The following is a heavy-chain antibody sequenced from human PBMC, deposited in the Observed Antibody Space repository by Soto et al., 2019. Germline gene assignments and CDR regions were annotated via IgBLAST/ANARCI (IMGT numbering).Heavy chain of an antibody. CDR3: ARYRRVTTTTRVSNNWFEP. J-gene: IGHJ5*02. CDR2: MNPNSGNT. CDR1: GYTFTSYD. V-gene: IGHV1-8*01. D-gene: IGHD4-17*01. Sequence: ASVKVSCKASGYTFTSYDINWVRQATGQGLEWMGWMNPNSGNTGYAQKFQGRVTMTRNTSISKAYMELSSLRSEDTAVYYCARYRRVTTTTRVSNNWFEPWGQGTLGTVSS.